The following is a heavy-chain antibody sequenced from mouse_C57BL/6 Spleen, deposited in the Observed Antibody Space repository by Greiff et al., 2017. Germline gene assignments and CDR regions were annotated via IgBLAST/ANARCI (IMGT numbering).Heavy chain of an antibody. J-gene: IGHJ3*01. V-gene: IGHV1-50*01. CDR1: GYTFTSYW. CDR2: IDPSDSYT. Sequence: QVQLQQPGAELVKPGASVTLSCKASGYTFTSYWMQWVKQRPGQGLEWLGEIDPSDSYTNYNQKFKGKATLTVDTSSSTAYMQLSSLTAEDSAVYYGARYYRGVAYWGQGTLVTVSA. CDR3: ARYYRGVAY. D-gene: IGHD2-14*01.